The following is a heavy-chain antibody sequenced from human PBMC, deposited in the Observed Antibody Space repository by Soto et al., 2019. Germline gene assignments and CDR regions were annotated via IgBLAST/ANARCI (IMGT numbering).Heavy chain of an antibody. V-gene: IGHV3-30*18. J-gene: IGHJ4*02. CDR3: AKDIATGTTFY. D-gene: IGHD1-7*01. CDR1: GFTFSSYG. Sequence: GESLKISCAASGFTFSSYGMHWVRQAPGKGLEWVAVISYDGSNKYYADSVKGRFTISRDNSKNTLYLQMNSLRAEDTAVYYCAKDIATGTTFYWGQGTLVTVSS. CDR2: ISYDGSNK.